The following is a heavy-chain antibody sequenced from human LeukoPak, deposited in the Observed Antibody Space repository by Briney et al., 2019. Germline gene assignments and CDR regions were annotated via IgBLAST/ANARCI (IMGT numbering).Heavy chain of an antibody. CDR1: GFTITTNY. D-gene: IGHD1/OR15-1a*01. CDR3: AREAVMPVAPVKIGTSDRPLYEYYGLDV. Sequence: PGRSLRLSCAASGFTITTNYMNWVRQAPGKGLEWVSVIYGDDETNYADSVKGRFTISRDNSKNTLYLQMNSLRADDTAVYYCAREAVMPVAPVKIGTSDRPLYEYYGLDVWGQGTTVTVS. J-gene: IGHJ6*02. V-gene: IGHV3-53*01. CDR2: IYGDDET.